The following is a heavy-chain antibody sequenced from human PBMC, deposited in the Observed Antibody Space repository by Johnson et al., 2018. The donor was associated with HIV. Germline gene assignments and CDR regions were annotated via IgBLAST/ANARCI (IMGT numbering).Heavy chain of an antibody. D-gene: IGHD3-22*01. Sequence: VQLVESGGGLVQPGGSLRLSCSVSGFTVNTNFMSWVRQAPGKGLEWVSVLYRGGSPYYADSVKGRFTISRDNSKNTLYLQMNSLRAEDTAVYFCARGYYDSRGSDAFDIWGLGTMVTVSS. CDR2: LYRGGSP. CDR1: GFTVNTNF. V-gene: IGHV3-66*02. J-gene: IGHJ3*02. CDR3: ARGYYDSRGSDAFDI.